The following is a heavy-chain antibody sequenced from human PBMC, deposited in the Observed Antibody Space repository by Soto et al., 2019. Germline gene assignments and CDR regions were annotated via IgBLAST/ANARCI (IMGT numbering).Heavy chain of an antibody. CDR2: IYYSGST. J-gene: IGHJ5*02. V-gene: IGHV4-30-4*01. D-gene: IGHD3-3*01. CDR3: ARDTLSYYDFWSGRAGGWFDP. CDR1: GGSISSGDYY. Sequence: SETLSLTCTVSGGSISSGDYYWSWIRQPPGKGLEWIGYIYYSGSTYYNPSLKSRVTISVDTSKNQFSLKLSSVTAADTAVYYCARDTLSYYDFWSGRAGGWFDPWGQGTLVTVSS.